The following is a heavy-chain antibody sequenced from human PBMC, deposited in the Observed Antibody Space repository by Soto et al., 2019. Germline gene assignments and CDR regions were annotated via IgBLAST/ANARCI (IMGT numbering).Heavy chain of an antibody. V-gene: IGHV3-30*18. D-gene: IGHD6-6*01. Sequence: PGGSLRLSCAASGFTFSSYGMHWVRQAPGKGLEWVAVISYDGSNKYYADSVKGRFTISRDNSKNTLYLQMNSLRAEDTAVYYCAKVLVHYYYYYGMDVWGQGTTVTVSS. CDR1: GFTFSSYG. CDR3: AKVLVHYYYYYGMDV. J-gene: IGHJ6*02. CDR2: ISYDGSNK.